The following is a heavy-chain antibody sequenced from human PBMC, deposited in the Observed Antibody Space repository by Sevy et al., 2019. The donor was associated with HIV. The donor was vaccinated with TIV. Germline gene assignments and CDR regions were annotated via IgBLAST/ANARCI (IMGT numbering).Heavy chain of an antibody. V-gene: IGHV1-2*06. CDR3: ATTMIRGLRSGHVLDV. J-gene: IGHJ6*02. CDR2: INPKSSDT. CDR1: GYSITDYY. D-gene: IGHD3-10*01. Sequence: ASVKVSCKASGYSITDYYMHWVRQAPGLGLEWMGRINPKSSDTNTPQKFQGRVTMTRETSINTAYMELTRLTFDDTAVYYCATTMIRGLRSGHVLDVWGQGTTVTVSS.